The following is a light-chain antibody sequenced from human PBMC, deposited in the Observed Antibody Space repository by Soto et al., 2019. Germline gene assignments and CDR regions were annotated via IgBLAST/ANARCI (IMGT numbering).Light chain of an antibody. J-gene: IGKJ2*01. CDR2: GAS. CDR3: QQSNDYPRT. V-gene: IGKV3-15*01. Sequence: ETLMTPSPATLSVSPGDRSTLSFMASQSVSSNLAWYQQKPGQAPRLLIYGASTRAPGIPARFSGSGAGTEFTLTISSLQPEDFATYYCQQSNDYPRTFGQGTKVDIK. CDR1: QSVSSN.